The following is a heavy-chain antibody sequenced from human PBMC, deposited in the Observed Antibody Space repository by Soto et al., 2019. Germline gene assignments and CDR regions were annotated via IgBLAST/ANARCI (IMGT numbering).Heavy chain of an antibody. CDR2: IQSGGPT. J-gene: IGHJ6*03. V-gene: IGHV3-66*01. Sequence: PGVSLRLSCAASGFTVSSKYMSWVRQAPGKGLEWVSLIQSGGPTYYADSVKGRFTISRDTSENTLHLQMDSLRAEDTAVYYCARDAVPCDGGRCYGVALDVWGKETTVTV. D-gene: IGHD2-15*01. CDR3: ARDAVPCDGGRCYGVALDV. CDR1: GFTVSSKY.